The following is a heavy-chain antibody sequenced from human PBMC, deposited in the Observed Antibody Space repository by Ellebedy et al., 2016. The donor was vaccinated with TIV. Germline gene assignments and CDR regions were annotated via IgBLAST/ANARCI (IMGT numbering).Heavy chain of an antibody. CDR3: ARVGGDLAGFRSYDY. D-gene: IGHD3-9*01. CDR2: ISHSGST. V-gene: IGHV4-34*01. Sequence: SETLSLTCAVYGGSFDVYYWSWIRQPPGKGLEWIGEISHSGSTNYNPSLKSRVAISVDTSKNQFSLKMSSVTAADTAVYYCARVGGDLAGFRSYDYWGQGTLVTVSS. CDR1: GGSFDVYY. J-gene: IGHJ4*02.